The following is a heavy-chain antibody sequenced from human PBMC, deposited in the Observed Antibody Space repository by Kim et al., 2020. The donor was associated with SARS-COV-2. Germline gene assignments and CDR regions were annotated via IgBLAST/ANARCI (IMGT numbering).Heavy chain of an antibody. CDR3: ARGGWHYYDY. V-gene: IGHV4-59*01. CDR2: IYYNGNT. D-gene: IGHD6-19*01. J-gene: IGHJ4*02. Sequence: SETLSLTCTVSGGSISSYYWSWIRQPPGKGLEWIGYIYYNGNTNYNPSLKSRVTISIDTSRNQFSLNLSSVTAADTAVYYCARGGWHYYDYWGQGTLVTV. CDR1: GGSISSYY.